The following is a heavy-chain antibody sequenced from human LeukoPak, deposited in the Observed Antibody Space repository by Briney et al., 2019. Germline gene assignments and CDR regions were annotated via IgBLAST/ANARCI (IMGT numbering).Heavy chain of an antibody. D-gene: IGHD1-26*01. J-gene: IGHJ5*02. CDR1: GYTFTSYA. V-gene: IGHV1-3*01. CDR2: INAGNGNT. Sequence: GASVKVSCKASGYTFTSYAMHWVRQASGQRLEWMGWINAGNGNTKYSQKFQGRVTMTRNTSISTAYMELSSLRSEDTAVYYCARGSYYDTNWFDPWGQGTLVTVSS. CDR3: ARGSYYDTNWFDP.